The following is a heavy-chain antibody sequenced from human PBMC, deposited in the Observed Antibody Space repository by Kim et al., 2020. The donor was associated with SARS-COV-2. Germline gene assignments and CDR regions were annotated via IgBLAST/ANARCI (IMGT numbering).Heavy chain of an antibody. CDR2: IWYDGSNK. V-gene: IGHV3-33*06. CDR3: AKDLPFRGYSDCDEEFDY. CDR1: GFTFSNYG. Sequence: GGSLRLSCAASGFTFSNYGMHWVRQAPGKGLEWVAVIWYDGSNKYYADSVKGRFTISRDNSKNTLYLQMNSLRAEDTAVYYCAKDLPFRGYSDCDEEFDYWGQGTLVTVSS. J-gene: IGHJ4*02. D-gene: IGHD5-12*01.